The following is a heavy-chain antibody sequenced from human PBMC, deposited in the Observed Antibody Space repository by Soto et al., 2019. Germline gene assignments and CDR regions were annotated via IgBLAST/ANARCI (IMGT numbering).Heavy chain of an antibody. CDR1: GGSVSRQIHG. CDR3: ARGGSSDWQVALDI. CDR2: IYYTGST. V-gene: IGHV4-61*01. J-gene: IGHJ3*02. Sequence: PDTLSWTPTVSGGSVSRQIHGSRCFRQTPGKGLEWIGYIYYTGSTNYNPSLKGRVTMSVDTSRDQVSLRLRSVTRADTAVYYCARGGSSDWQVALDIWGQGTMVT. D-gene: IGHD6-19*01.